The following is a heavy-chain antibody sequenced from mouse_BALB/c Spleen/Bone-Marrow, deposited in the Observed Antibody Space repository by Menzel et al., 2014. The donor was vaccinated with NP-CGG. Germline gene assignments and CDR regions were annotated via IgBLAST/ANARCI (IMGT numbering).Heavy chain of an antibody. D-gene: IGHD1-2*01. CDR1: GFNIKDTY. CDR2: IYPADVNT. Sequence: EVQLQESGAGLVKPGASVKLSCTASGFNIKDTYMHWVKQRPEQGLEWIGRIYPADVNTKYDPKFQGKATITADTSSNTDYLQLSSLTSEGTAVDYCARYSLLRQAMDYWGQGTSVTVSS. J-gene: IGHJ4*01. CDR3: ARYSLLRQAMDY. V-gene: IGHV14-3*02.